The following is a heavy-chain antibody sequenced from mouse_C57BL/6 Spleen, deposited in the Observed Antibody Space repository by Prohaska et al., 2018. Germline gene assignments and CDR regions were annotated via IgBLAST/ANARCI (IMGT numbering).Heavy chain of an antibody. CDR1: GYTFTDYY. V-gene: IGHV1-26*01. Sequence: EVQLQQSGPELVKPGASVKISCKASGYTFTDYYMNWVKQSHGKSLEWIGDINPNNVGTSYNQKFKGKATLTVDKSSSTAYMELRSLTSEDSAVYYCARRLSYYAMDYWGQGTSVTVSS. CDR2: INPNNVGT. CDR3: ARRLSYYAMDY. J-gene: IGHJ4*01.